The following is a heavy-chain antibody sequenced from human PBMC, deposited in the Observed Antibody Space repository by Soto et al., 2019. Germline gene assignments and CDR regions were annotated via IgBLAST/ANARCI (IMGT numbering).Heavy chain of an antibody. Sequence: GGSLRLSCAASGFTFSSYAMSWVRQAPGKGLEWVSAISGSGGSTYYADSVKGRFTISRDNSKNTVYLQMNSLRAEDTAVYYCAHNYYDSSGYFRDPSRLYYFDYWGQGTLVTVSS. J-gene: IGHJ4*02. V-gene: IGHV3-23*01. CDR3: AHNYYDSSGYFRDPSRLYYFDY. CDR2: ISGSGGST. D-gene: IGHD3-22*01. CDR1: GFTFSSYA.